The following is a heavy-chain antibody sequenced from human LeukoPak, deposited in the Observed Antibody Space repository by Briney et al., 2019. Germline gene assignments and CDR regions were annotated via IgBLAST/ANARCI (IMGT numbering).Heavy chain of an antibody. Sequence: ASVKVSCKASGGTFSSYAISWVRQAPGQGLEWMGGIIPIFGTANYAQKFQGRVTITADESTSTAYMELSSLRSEDTAVYYCARAGYYCSSTSCHTHYYYYMDVWGKGTTVTVSS. CDR1: GGTFSSYA. V-gene: IGHV1-69*13. D-gene: IGHD2-2*01. CDR3: ARAGYYCSSTSCHTHYYYYMDV. CDR2: IIPIFGTA. J-gene: IGHJ6*03.